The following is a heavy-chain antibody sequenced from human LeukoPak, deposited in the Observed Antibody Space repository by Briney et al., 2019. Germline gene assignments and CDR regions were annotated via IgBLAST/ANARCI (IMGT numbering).Heavy chain of an antibody. CDR2: IYYSGST. D-gene: IGHD1-14*01. CDR3: ASSPGSYRDHDY. V-gene: IGHV4-39*01. J-gene: IGHJ4*02. Sequence: PSETLSLTCTVSGGSISSSSYYRGWIRQPPGKGLEWIASIYYSGSTYYNPSLKSRVIISVDTSKNQFSLKLSSVTAADTAVYYCASSPGSYRDHDYWGQGTLVTVAS. CDR1: GGSISSSSYY.